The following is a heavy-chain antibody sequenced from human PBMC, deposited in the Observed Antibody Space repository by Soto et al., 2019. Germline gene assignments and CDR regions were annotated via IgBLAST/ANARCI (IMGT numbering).Heavy chain of an antibody. Sequence: QVQLVQSGAEVKKPGASVKVSCKASGYTFTSYAMHWVRQAPGQRLEWMGWINAGNGNTKYSQKFQGRVTITRDTSASTAYMELSSLRSEDTAVYYCASGHELGSGWYSIWWFDPWGQGTLVTVSS. V-gene: IGHV1-3*01. CDR3: ASGHELGSGWYSIWWFDP. CDR1: GYTFTSYA. J-gene: IGHJ5*02. D-gene: IGHD6-19*01. CDR2: INAGNGNT.